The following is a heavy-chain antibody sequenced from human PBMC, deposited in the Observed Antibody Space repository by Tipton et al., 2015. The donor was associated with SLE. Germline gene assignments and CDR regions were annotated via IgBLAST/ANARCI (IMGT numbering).Heavy chain of an antibody. D-gene: IGHD6-13*01. Sequence: TLSLTCTVSGVSVSSGGYYWNWIRQHPGKGLEWIGCIHSRGSTYYTPSLKSRLTMSVDTSKNQFSLTVNSVTAADTAVYYCARENVAADGALDVWGQGTMVTVSS. CDR1: GVSVSSGGYY. J-gene: IGHJ3*01. CDR3: ARENVAADGALDV. CDR2: IHSRGST. V-gene: IGHV4-31*03.